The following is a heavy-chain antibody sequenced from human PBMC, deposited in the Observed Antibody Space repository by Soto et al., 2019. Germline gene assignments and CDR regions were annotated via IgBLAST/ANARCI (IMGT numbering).Heavy chain of an antibody. CDR2: ISAYNGNT. D-gene: IGHD5-12*01. Sequence: GASVKVSCKASGYTFTSYGISWVRQAPGQGLEWMGWISAYNGNTNYAQKLQGRVTMTTDTSTSTAYMELRSLRSDDTAVYYCARAGFFGGYGQNWFDPWGQGTLVTVSS. CDR1: GYTFTSYG. J-gene: IGHJ5*02. V-gene: IGHV1-18*01. CDR3: ARAGFFGGYGQNWFDP.